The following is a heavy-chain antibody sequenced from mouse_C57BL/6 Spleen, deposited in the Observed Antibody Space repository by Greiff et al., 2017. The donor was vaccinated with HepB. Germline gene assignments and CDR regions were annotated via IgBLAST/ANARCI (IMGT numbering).Heavy chain of an antibody. CDR1: GFTFSDYY. V-gene: IGHV5-16*01. D-gene: IGHD3-2*02. CDR3: ASYSSGYGFAY. CDR2: INYDGSST. J-gene: IGHJ3*01. Sequence: EVQRVESEGGLVQPGSSMKLSCTASGFTFSDYYMAWVRQVPEKGLEWVANINYDGSSTYYLDSLKSRFIISRDNAKNILYLQMSSLKSEDTATYYCASYSSGYGFAYWGQGTLVTVSA.